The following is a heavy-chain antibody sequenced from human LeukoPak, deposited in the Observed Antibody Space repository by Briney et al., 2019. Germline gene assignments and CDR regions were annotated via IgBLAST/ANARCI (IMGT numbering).Heavy chain of an antibody. J-gene: IGHJ4*02. Sequence: ASVKVSCKASGYTFIHYAVHWVRQAPGQRLEWTGWINGGDGNTEYSQKFQDRITITRDTSAGTTYMELNSLSSEDTAFYFCARAGTAIDYWGQGTLVTVSS. CDR3: ARAGTAIDY. V-gene: IGHV1-3*01. CDR2: INGGDGNT. CDR1: GYTFIHYA. D-gene: IGHD3-10*01.